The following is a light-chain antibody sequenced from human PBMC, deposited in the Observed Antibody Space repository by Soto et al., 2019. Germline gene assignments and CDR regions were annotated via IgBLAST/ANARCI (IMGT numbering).Light chain of an antibody. CDR3: QQYGRSPPLI. V-gene: IGKV3-20*01. CDR1: QSVSSNY. CDR2: GAS. Sequence: EIVLTQSPGTLSLSPGERATLSCRASQSVSSNYLAWYEPKPGQAPRLLIYGASTRATGIPDRISGSGSGTDFTLTISRLEPEDFAVYYCQQYGRSPPLIFGGGTKVEIK. J-gene: IGKJ4*01.